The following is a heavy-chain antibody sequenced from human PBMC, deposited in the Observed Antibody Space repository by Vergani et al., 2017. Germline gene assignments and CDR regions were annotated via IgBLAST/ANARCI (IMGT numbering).Heavy chain of an antibody. D-gene: IGHD3-3*01. J-gene: IGHJ6*02. CDR2: IIPIFGTA. Sequence: QVQLVQSGADVKKPGSSVKVSCKASGGTFSSYAISWVRQAPGQGLEWMGGIIPIFGTANYAQKFQGRVTITADGSTSTAYMELSSLRSEDTAVYYCASRDITIFGVVIIRGYYYYGMDVWGQGTTVTVSS. V-gene: IGHV1-69*01. CDR1: GGTFSSYA. CDR3: ASRDITIFGVVIIRGYYYYGMDV.